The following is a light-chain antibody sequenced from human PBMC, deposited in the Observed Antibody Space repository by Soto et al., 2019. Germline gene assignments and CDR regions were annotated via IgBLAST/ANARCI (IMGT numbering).Light chain of an antibody. CDR2: EVS. CDR1: SSDVGGYNY. Sequence: QSALTQPRSVSGSPGQSVTISCTGTSSDVGGYNYVYWYQQYPGKAPKVMSYEVSKRPSGVPDRFSGSKSGNTASLTISGLHAEDEADYYCCSYAGSSYYVFGTGTKLTVL. CDR3: CSYAGSSYYV. V-gene: IGLV2-11*01. J-gene: IGLJ1*01.